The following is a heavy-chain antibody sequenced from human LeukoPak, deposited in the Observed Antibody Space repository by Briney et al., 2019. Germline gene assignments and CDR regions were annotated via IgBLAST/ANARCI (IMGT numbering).Heavy chain of an antibody. CDR3: AREGYYGSGSPPSLYFDY. Sequence: GGSLGLSCAASGFTFRNYVIHWVRQAPGKGLEWVAVTSPDLNVKLYADSVKGRFTISRDNSRSTLYLQMNSLRPEDTAIYYCAREGYYGSGSPPSLYFDYWGQGTLVTVSS. CDR1: GFTFRNYV. D-gene: IGHD3-10*01. J-gene: IGHJ4*02. CDR2: TSPDLNVK. V-gene: IGHV3-30-3*01.